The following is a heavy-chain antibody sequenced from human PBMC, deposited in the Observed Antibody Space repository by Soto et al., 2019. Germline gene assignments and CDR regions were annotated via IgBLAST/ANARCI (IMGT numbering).Heavy chain of an antibody. CDR1: GFTFSSYW. CDR2: IKQDGSNK. CDR3: ARGNSRYPQSLFDY. J-gene: IGHJ4*02. V-gene: IGHV3-7*01. Sequence: PGGSLRLSCAASGFTFSSYWMSWVRQAPGKGLEWVANIKQDGSNKYYADSVKGRFTISRDNSKNTLYLQMNSLRAEDTAVYYCARGNSRYPQSLFDYWGQGTLVTVSS. D-gene: IGHD1-1*01.